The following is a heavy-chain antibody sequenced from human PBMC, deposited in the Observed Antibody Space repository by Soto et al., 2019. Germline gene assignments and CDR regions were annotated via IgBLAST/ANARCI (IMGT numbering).Heavy chain of an antibody. CDR3: ARGGIGMVRTFDH. CDR2: IFSSGES. V-gene: IGHV3-53*01. D-gene: IGHD3-10*01. CDR1: GFTVSSTY. J-gene: IGHJ4*02. Sequence: GGSLRLSCAASGFTVSSTYMSWVRQAPGKGLEWVSIIFSSGESFYADSVKGRFTISRDSSDNTVYLQMNSLKAEDTAVYYCARGGIGMVRTFDHWGQGTLVTVSS.